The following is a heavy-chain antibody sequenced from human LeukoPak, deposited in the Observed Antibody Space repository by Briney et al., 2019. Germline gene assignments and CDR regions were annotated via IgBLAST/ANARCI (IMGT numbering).Heavy chain of an antibody. D-gene: IGHD6-19*01. V-gene: IGHV1-18*01. CDR1: GYAFITYG. J-gene: IGHJ1*01. Sequence: ASVKVSCKTSGYAFITYGVSWVRQAPGQGLEGLGGISGFNGHATYAPNVQGRLTLTTDASTRTVYMELRSLRSDDTAVYYCARESLIPAVGTEYFQDWGQGTLVTVS. CDR2: ISGFNGHA. CDR3: ARESLIPAVGTEYFQD.